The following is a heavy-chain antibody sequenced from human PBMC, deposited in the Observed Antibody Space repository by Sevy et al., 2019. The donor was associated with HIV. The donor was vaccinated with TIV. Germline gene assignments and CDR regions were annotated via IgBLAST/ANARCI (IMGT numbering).Heavy chain of an antibody. J-gene: IGHJ4*02. D-gene: IGHD3-10*01. CDR2: IGVYNGNA. Sequence: GSVKVSCKTSGYAFMSYGVTWVRQAPGQGLEWMGWIGVYNGNANSAQKFRDRVTMTTDTSTSTAHMELTNLRSDDTAVYYCARVPTYYYGSATYFDHWGQGTLVTVSS. V-gene: IGHV1-18*01. CDR3: ARVPTYYYGSATYFDH. CDR1: GYAFMSYG.